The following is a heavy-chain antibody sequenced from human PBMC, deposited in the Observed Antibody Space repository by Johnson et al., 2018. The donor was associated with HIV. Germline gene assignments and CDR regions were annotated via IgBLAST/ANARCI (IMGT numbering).Heavy chain of an antibody. Sequence: VQLVESGGGLVQPGGSLRLSCAASGFTVSSNYMSWVRQAPGKGLEWVSVIYSGGSTYYADSVKGRFTISRDNSKNTLYPQMNSLRAEDTAVYYCARDIMRAGSYYDAFDIWGQGTMVTVSS. CDR1: GFTVSSNY. CDR2: IYSGGST. J-gene: IGHJ3*02. D-gene: IGHD3-10*01. CDR3: ARDIMRAGSYYDAFDI. V-gene: IGHV3-66*01.